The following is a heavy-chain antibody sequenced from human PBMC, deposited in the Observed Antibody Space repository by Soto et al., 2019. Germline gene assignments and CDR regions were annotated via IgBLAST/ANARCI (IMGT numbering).Heavy chain of an antibody. J-gene: IGHJ6*02. D-gene: IGHD2-2*01. Sequence: PSGTLSLTCAVSGGSISSGGYSWSWIRQPPGKGLEWIGYIYHSGSTYYNPSLKSRVTISVDTSKNQFSLKLSSVTAADTAVYYCAREVPDCSSTSCYEYESLAKGEIYGMDVWGQGTTVTVSS. CDR2: IYHSGST. V-gene: IGHV4-30-2*05. CDR1: GGSISSGGYS. CDR3: AREVPDCSSTSCYEYESLAKGEIYGMDV.